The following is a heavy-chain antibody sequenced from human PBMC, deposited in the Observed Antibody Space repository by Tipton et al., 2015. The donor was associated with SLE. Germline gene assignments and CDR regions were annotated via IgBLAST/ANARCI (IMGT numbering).Heavy chain of an antibody. CDR3: ARCHGTGTRLKAFAM. Sequence: QLVQSGAEVKKPGESLKISCKASGYSFTNYWIGWVRQMSGKGLEWMGSIYPGDSDTRYSPSFQGQVIISADKSMSTAYLQWTSLKASDTAMYYCARCHGTGTRLKAFAMWGQGTMVSVSS. J-gene: IGHJ3*02. D-gene: IGHD1-7*01. V-gene: IGHV5-51*03. CDR1: GYSFTNYW. CDR2: IYPGDSDT.